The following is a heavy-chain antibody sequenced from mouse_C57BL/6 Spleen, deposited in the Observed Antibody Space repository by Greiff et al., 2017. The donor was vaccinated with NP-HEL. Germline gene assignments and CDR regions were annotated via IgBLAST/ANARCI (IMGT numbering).Heavy chain of an antibody. CDR1: GYTFTSYW. Sequence: VQLQQPGAELVRPGSSVKLSCKASGYTFTSYWMDWVKQRPGQGLEWIGNIYPSDSETHYNQKFKDKATLTVDKSSSTAYMQLSSLTSEDSAVYYCARLVYDGPLDYWGQGTTLTVSS. D-gene: IGHD2-3*01. CDR3: ARLVYDGPLDY. V-gene: IGHV1-61*01. J-gene: IGHJ2*01. CDR2: IYPSDSET.